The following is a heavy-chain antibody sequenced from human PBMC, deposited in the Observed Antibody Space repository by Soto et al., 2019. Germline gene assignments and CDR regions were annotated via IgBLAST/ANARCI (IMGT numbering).Heavy chain of an antibody. CDR1: GFTFSAHY. J-gene: IGHJ4*02. D-gene: IGHD3-16*01. CDR2: IKNKANSYTT. Sequence: EVQLVESGGGLVQPGGSLRLSCAASGFTFSAHYMDWVRQAPGKGLEWVGRIKNKANSYTTEYAASVEGRFTISREDSQSTRYLQMNSLKTEDTAVYYCARVSLGGPSAGRYFDHWGQGAQVAVSS. CDR3: ARVSLGGPSAGRYFDH. V-gene: IGHV3-72*01.